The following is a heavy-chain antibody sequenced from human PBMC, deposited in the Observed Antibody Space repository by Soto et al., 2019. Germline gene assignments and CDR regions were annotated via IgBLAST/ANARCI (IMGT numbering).Heavy chain of an antibody. J-gene: IGHJ4*02. Sequence: QVQLQESGPGLVKPSQTLSLTCTVSGGSISSGDYYWSWIRQPPGKGLEWIGYIYYSGSTYYNPSLKRRVTIPVDTSKNQFSLKLSSVTAADTAVYYFARAQGSGFLVSWGQGTLVTVSS. CDR1: GGSISSGDYY. CDR2: IYYSGST. CDR3: ARAQGSGFLVS. D-gene: IGHD3-10*01. V-gene: IGHV4-30-4*01.